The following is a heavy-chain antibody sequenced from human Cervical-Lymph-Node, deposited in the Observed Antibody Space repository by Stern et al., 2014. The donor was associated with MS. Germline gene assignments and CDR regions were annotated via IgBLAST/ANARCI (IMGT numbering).Heavy chain of an antibody. Sequence: QLVQSGNEVKKPGAPVKVSCTASGYTFTSYGISWVRQVPGQGLEWMGWITTHNGNTDNAQKVQDRVTLTTDTSTNTAYMELRSLRSDDTAVYYCARSSSWYFDFWGQGTLVTVSS. D-gene: IGHD6-13*01. CDR1: GYTFTSYG. CDR2: ITTHNGNT. CDR3: ARSSSWYFDF. V-gene: IGHV1-18*01. J-gene: IGHJ4*02.